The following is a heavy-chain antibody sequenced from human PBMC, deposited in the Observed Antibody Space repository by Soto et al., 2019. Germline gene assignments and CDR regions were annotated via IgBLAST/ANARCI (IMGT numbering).Heavy chain of an antibody. V-gene: IGHV3-30*18. CDR3: AKDQSSSGYYYLYDAFDI. J-gene: IGHJ3*02. CDR1: GFTFSSYG. D-gene: IGHD3-22*01. Sequence: GGSLRLSCAASGFTFSSYGMHWVRQAPGKGLEWVAVISYDGSNKYYADSVKGRFTISRDNSKNTLYLQMNSLRAEDTAVYYCAKDQSSSGYYYLYDAFDIWGQGTMVTVSS. CDR2: ISYDGSNK.